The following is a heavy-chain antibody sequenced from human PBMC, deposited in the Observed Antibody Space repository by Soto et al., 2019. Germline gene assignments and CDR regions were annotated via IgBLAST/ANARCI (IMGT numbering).Heavy chain of an antibody. V-gene: IGHV3-33*01. CDR1: GFTFSSYG. CDR3: ARDSGPESGYYGMDV. D-gene: IGHD3-22*01. J-gene: IGHJ6*02. CDR2: IWYDGSNK. Sequence: GGSLRLSCAASGFTFSSYGMHWVRQAPGKGLEWVAVIWYDGSNKYYADSVKGRFTISRDNSKNTLYLQMNSLRAENTAVYYCARDSGPESGYYGMDVWGQGTTVTVSS.